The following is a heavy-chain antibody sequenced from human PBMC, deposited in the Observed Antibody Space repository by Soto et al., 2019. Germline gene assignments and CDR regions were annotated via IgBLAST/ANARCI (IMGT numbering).Heavy chain of an antibody. V-gene: IGHV3-30*18. D-gene: IGHD2-2*01. Sequence: PGGSLRLSCAGSGFTFRWFGMNWVRQAPGKGLEWVARISNDGSNEYYVDSVKGRFTISRDNSKNTLYLQMNSLRAEDTAVYYCAKVGCSSTSCFIYYYYGMDVWGQGTTVTVSS. CDR2: ISNDGSNE. J-gene: IGHJ6*02. CDR1: GFTFRWFG. CDR3: AKVGCSSTSCFIYYYYGMDV.